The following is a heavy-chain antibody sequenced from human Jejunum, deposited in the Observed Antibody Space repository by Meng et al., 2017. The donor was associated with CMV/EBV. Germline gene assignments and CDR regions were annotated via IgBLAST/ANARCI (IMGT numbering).Heavy chain of an antibody. D-gene: IGHD3-9*01. Sequence: ARYWIAWVRQMPGKGLEWIGIFYPGDSDVRYNPSFQGRVTLSADKSINTAYLRWSSLKASDTATYFCARQWDYDILSGYRGYFEYWGQGTLGTVSS. CDR2: FYPGDSDV. J-gene: IGHJ4*02. CDR1: ARYW. CDR3: ARQWDYDILSGYRGYFEY. V-gene: IGHV5-51*01.